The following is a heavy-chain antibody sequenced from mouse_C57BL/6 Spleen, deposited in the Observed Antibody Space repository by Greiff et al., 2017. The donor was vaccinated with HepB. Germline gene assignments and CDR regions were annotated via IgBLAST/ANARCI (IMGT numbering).Heavy chain of an antibody. J-gene: IGHJ3*01. D-gene: IGHD1-1*01. CDR1: GYTFTSYT. CDR3: ATARGSSSWFAY. Sequence: VKLMESGAELARPGASVKMSCKASGYTFTSYTMHWVKQRPGQGLEWIGYINPSSGYTKYNQKFKDKATLTADKSSSTAYMQLSSLTSEDSAVYYCATARGSSSWFAYWGQGTLVTVSA. CDR2: INPSSGYT. V-gene: IGHV1-4*01.